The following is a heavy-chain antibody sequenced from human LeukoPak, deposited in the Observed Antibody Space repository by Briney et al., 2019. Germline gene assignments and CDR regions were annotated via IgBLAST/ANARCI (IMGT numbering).Heavy chain of an antibody. CDR1: GFTFSTSG. V-gene: IGHV3-30*02. D-gene: IGHD3-22*01. J-gene: IGHJ3*02. Sequence: PGGSLRLSCVASGFTFSTSGMHWVRQSPGKGLDWVAFIRNDGNKKNYAESVKGRFTISRDNSKNTLYLQMNSLRAEDTAVYYCAKGAYYYDSSGYYSHDAFDIWGQGTMVTVPS. CDR3: AKGAYYYDSSGYYSHDAFDI. CDR2: IRNDGNKK.